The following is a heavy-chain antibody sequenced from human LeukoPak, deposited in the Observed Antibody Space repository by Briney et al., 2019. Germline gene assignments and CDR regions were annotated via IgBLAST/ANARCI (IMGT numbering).Heavy chain of an antibody. CDR3: ARKYYDGSGSALDV. V-gene: IGHV3-74*01. J-gene: IGHJ6*04. D-gene: IGHD3-10*01. CDR1: GFTFSSYW. CDR2: INRDRRST. Sequence: GGSLRLSCVAPGFTFSSYWMHWVRQAPGKGLVWVSRINRDRRSTNYADSVRGRFTISRDNAKNTLFLQMNSLRGEDTAVYYCARKYYDGSGSALDVWGKGTTVTVSS.